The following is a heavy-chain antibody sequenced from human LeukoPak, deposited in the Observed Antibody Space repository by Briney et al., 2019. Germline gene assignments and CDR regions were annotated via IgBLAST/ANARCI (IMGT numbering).Heavy chain of an antibody. Sequence: GGSLRLSCAASGFTFSSYEMNWVRQAPGKGLEWVSYISSSGSPIYYADSVKGRFTVSRDNAKNSLYLQMNSLRVEDTAVYYCARDFGTMVRGVLGRPSRVRYGMDVWGQGTTVTVSS. CDR3: ARDFGTMVRGVLGRPSRVRYGMDV. D-gene: IGHD3-10*01. V-gene: IGHV3-48*03. J-gene: IGHJ6*02. CDR2: ISSSGSPI. CDR1: GFTFSSYE.